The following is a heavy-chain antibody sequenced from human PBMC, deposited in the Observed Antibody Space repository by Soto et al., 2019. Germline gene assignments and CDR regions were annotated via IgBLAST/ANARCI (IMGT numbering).Heavy chain of an antibody. CDR2: MSYDVTTK. CDR3: AREVLWSRYFDY. Sequence: QVQLVESGGGVVQPGRSLRLSCAASGFIFSNYVMYWVRQAPGKGLERVAFMSYDVTTKSYADSVKGRFTISRDNSQNTLYLQMNSLRPEDTGVYYCAREVLWSRYFDYWGQGTLVTVSS. CDR1: GFIFSNYV. D-gene: IGHD3-10*01. V-gene: IGHV3-30-3*01. J-gene: IGHJ4*02.